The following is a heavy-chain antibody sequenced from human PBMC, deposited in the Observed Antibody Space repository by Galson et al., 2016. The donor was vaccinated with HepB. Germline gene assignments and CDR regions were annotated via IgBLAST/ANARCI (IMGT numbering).Heavy chain of an antibody. Sequence: SETLSLTCTVSDDSISNYYWNWIRQPPGKGLEWIGYIHYSGSSKCNPPLKSRVPMSVYTSKNQFSLKLSSVTAADTAVYYCARGGRKGLWGYYFDYWGQGTLVPVSS. CDR2: IHYSGSS. D-gene: IGHD5-18*01. J-gene: IGHJ4*02. CDR3: ARGGRKGLWGYYFDY. V-gene: IGHV4-59*12. CDR1: DDSISNYY.